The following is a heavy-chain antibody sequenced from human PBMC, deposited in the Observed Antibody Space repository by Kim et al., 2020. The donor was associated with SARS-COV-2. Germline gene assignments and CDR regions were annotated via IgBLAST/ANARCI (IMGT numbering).Heavy chain of an antibody. D-gene: IGHD6-19*01. CDR3: ARGLGGLAVVYYYYYMVV. CDR2: INHSGST. J-gene: IGHJ6*03. Sequence: SETLSLTCAVYGGSFSGYYWSWIRQPPGKGLEWIGEINHSGSTNYNPSLKSRVTISVDTSKNQFSLKLSSVTAADTAVYYCARGLGGLAVVYYYYYMVV. V-gene: IGHV4-34*01. CDR1: GGSFSGYY.